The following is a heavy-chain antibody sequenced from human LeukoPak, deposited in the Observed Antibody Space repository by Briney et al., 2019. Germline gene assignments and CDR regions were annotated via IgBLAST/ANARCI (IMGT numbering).Heavy chain of an antibody. Sequence: GGSLRLSCAASGVTFSGYWMHWVRQAPGKGLVWVSRINSDGSITTYADSVKGRFTISRDNARNTLYLQMNSLRAEDTAVYYCASARGSNYGSLGDWGQGTLVTVSS. D-gene: IGHD5-18*01. CDR1: GVTFSGYW. J-gene: IGHJ4*02. CDR3: ASARGSNYGSLGD. CDR2: INSDGSIT. V-gene: IGHV3-74*01.